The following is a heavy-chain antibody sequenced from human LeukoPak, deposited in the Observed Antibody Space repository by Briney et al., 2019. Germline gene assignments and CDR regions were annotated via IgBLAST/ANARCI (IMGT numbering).Heavy chain of an antibody. V-gene: IGHV3-23*01. CDR2: IRGSGGNT. D-gene: IGHD2-2*01. Sequence: GGSLRLSCAASGFTFSSFSMSWVRQAPGKGREGVSAIRGSGGNTYYADFVKGRFTISRDNSKNTLYLQMNSLRAEDTAVYYCAKRVSIVVYPPGAAARVAFDYWGQGTLVTVSS. J-gene: IGHJ4*02. CDR1: GFTFSSFS. CDR3: AKRVSIVVYPPGAAARVAFDY.